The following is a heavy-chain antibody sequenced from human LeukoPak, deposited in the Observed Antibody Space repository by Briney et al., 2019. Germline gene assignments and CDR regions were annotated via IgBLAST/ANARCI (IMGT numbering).Heavy chain of an antibody. CDR1: GGTFSSYA. CDR3: AKKSWGLYTSMDV. CDR2: IIPIFGTA. Sequence: SVTVSFTASGGTFSSYAISWVRQAPGQGLEWMGGIIPIFGTANYAQKFQGRVTITADESTSTAYMELSSLRSEDTAVYYCAKKSWGLYTSMDVWGQGTTVTVSS. D-gene: IGHD3-16*01. V-gene: IGHV1-69*01. J-gene: IGHJ6*02.